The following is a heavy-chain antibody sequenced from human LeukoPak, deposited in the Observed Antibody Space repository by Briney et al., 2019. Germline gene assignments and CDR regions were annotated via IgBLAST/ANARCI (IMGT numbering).Heavy chain of an antibody. CDR2: ISASSAGT. D-gene: IGHD1-26*01. CDR1: GFTFSSYA. CDR3: ANGGTYFYFDY. J-gene: IGHJ4*02. V-gene: IGHV3-23*01. Sequence: GGSLRLSCAASGFTFSSYALSWVRQAPGKGLEWVSAISASSAGTYYADSVKGRFTISRDDSKNTLYLQMNSLRAEDTAVYYCANGGTYFYFDYWGQGTLVTVSS.